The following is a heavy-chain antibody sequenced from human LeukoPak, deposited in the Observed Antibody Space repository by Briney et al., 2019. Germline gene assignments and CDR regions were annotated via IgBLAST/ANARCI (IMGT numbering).Heavy chain of an antibody. CDR2: INHSGST. D-gene: IGHD3-22*01. J-gene: IGHJ4*02. Sequence: SETLSLTCAVYGGSFSGYYWSWIRQPPGKGLEWIGEINHSGSTNYNPSLKSRVTISVDTSKNQFSLKLSSVTAADTAVYHCARTQYYYDSRESIDYWGQGTLVTVSS. V-gene: IGHV4-34*01. CDR1: GGSFSGYY. CDR3: ARTQYYYDSRESIDY.